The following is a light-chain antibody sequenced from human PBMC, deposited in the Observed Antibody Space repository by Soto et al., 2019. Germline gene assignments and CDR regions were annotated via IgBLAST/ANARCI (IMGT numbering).Light chain of an antibody. V-gene: IGKV3-20*01. CDR3: QHYVTSLTT. J-gene: IGKJ1*01. CDR1: QSVSSSY. CDR2: GAS. Sequence: EIVLTQSPVTPSLSPGERATLSCQASQSVSSSYLAWYQQKPGQAPRLLIYGASSRATGIPDRFSGSGSGTDFTLTISRLEPEDFAVYYCQHYVTSLTTFGQGTKVDIK.